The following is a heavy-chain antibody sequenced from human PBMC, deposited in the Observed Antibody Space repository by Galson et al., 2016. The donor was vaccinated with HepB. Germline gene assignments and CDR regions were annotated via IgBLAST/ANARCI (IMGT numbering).Heavy chain of an antibody. CDR3: TRACGYSGDGGDY. V-gene: IGHV2-70*01. CDR1: GFSLSTSGMC. D-gene: IGHD5-18*01. CDR2: IDWADEK. Sequence: PALVKPTQTLTLTCSFSGFSLSTSGMCVSWIRQPPGKALEWLALIDWADEKYYSPSLRTRLTVSKDTSKNQVVLTMTNMDPVDTATYYCTRACGYSGDGGDYWGQGTLVTVSS. J-gene: IGHJ4*02.